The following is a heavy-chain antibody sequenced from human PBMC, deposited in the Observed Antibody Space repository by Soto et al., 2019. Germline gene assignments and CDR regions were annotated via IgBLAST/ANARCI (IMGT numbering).Heavy chain of an antibody. V-gene: IGHV4-34*01. Sequence: SYTLSLTCSVYGGSFSGYYWRWILQPPGKGLGWVGEINHSGSTNYNPSLKSRVTISVDTSKNQFSLKLSSVTAADTAVYYWARDHFTMVRGVRYYDYYYGMDVWGQGTTVTVSS. CDR3: ARDHFTMVRGVRYYDYYYGMDV. CDR1: GGSFSGYY. J-gene: IGHJ6*02. D-gene: IGHD3-10*01. CDR2: INHSGST.